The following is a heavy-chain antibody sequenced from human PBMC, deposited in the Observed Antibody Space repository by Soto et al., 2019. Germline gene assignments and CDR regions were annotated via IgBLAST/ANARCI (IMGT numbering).Heavy chain of an antibody. CDR3: VHRRTGCRSLYGYDY. V-gene: IGHV2-5*02. J-gene: IGHJ4*02. CDR1: GFTLSTSLVG. D-gene: IGHD1-26*01. Sequence: QITLKESGPTLVKPTQTLTLTCTFSGFTLSTSLVGVGWVRQPPGKALEWLALTYWDEDKRYSPSLKSRLTIPKDTPKNPVVLTMTNMGPVDTATFFCVHRRTGCRSLYGYDYLGQGTLVTVSS. CDR2: TYWDEDK.